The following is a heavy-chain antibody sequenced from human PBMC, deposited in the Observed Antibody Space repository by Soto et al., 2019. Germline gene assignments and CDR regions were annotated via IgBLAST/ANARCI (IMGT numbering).Heavy chain of an antibody. CDR2: IFHSGST. J-gene: IGHJ4*02. CDR3: ARGGDYDFWSGTFDY. Sequence: PSETLSLTCAVSGDSITNDGYSWSWIRQSPGKGLEWIGYIFHSGSTYYNPSLKSRVTMSVDRSKNQFSLRLSSVTAADTAVYYCARGGDYDFWSGTFDYWGQGALVTVSS. V-gene: IGHV4-30-2*06. CDR1: GDSITNDGYS. D-gene: IGHD3-3*01.